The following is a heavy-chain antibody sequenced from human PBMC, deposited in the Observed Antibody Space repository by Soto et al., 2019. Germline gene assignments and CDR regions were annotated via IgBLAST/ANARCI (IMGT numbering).Heavy chain of an antibody. V-gene: IGHV4-59*01. CDR2: IFYSGST. CDR1: GGSIRSYS. Sequence: QVQLQESGPGLVKPSETLSLTSTVSGGSIRSYSWSWIRQPPGNGLEWIGNIFYSGSTNYNPSLTSRVIISVVTSKNQSSLRLSSVTVAAAAVYYCARGPYSSSNWFDPWCQGTLVTVSS. D-gene: IGHD6-6*01. J-gene: IGHJ5*02. CDR3: ARGPYSSSNWFDP.